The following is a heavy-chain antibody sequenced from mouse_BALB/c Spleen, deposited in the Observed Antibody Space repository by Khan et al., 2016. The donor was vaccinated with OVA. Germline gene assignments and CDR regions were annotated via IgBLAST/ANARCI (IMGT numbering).Heavy chain of an antibody. CDR1: GYTFTNSW. CDR2: IYPSDSYI. CDR3: TREGVVGSSFAY. Sequence: QVQLQQPGTELVRPGASVKLSCKASGYTFTNSWINWVKQRPGQGLEWIGNIYPSDSYINYNQKFRDKATLTVDKSSTTAYMHLSSPTSEDSAVYYCTREGVVGSSFAYWGQGTLVTVSA. V-gene: IGHV1-69*02. J-gene: IGHJ3*01.